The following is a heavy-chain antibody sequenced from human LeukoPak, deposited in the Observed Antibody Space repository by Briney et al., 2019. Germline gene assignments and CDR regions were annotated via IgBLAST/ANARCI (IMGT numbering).Heavy chain of an antibody. CDR2: INPNSGGT. CDR1: GYTFTGYY. J-gene: IGHJ5*02. Sequence: ASVKVSCKASGYTFTGYYVHWVRQAPGQGLEWMGWINPNSGGTNYAQKFQGRVTMTRDTSISTAYMELSRLRSDDTAVYYCARATLYCSDGSCYSVWFDPWGQGTLVTVSS. V-gene: IGHV1-2*02. D-gene: IGHD2-15*01. CDR3: ARATLYCSDGSCYSVWFDP.